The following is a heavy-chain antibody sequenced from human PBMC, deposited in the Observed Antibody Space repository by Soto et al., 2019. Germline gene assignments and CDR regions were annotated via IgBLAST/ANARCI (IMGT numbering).Heavy chain of an antibody. CDR1: GFTFSNAW. J-gene: IGHJ6*02. V-gene: IGHV3-15*07. D-gene: IGHD3-10*01. Sequence: PGGSLRLSCAASGFTFSNAWMNWVRQATGKGMEWVGRIKSKTDGGTTDYAAPVKGRFTISRDDSKNTLSLQMNSLKTEDTAVYYCTTGGTMVRGGSNRDYYYYYGMDVWGQGTTVTVSS. CDR3: TTGGTMVRGGSNRDYYYYYGMDV. CDR2: IKSKTDGGTT.